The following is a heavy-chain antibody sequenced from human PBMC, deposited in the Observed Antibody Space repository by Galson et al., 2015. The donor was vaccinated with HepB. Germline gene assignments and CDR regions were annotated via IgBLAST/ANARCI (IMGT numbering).Heavy chain of an antibody. CDR2: ISWNSNRI. J-gene: IGHJ4*02. V-gene: IGHV3-9*01. D-gene: IGHD2/OR15-2a*01. CDR1: GFNFDDYA. Sequence: SLRLSCAASGFNFDDYAMHWVRQAPGKGLEWVSGISWNSNRIVYADSVKGRLTISRDNAEKSLFLHMNSLRPEDTAIYYCVKEGGGVSLIVGNYFDCWGQGTLITVSS. CDR3: VKEGGGVSLIVGNYFDC.